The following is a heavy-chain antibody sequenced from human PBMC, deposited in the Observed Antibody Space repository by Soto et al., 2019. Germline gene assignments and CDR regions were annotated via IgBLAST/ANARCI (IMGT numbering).Heavy chain of an antibody. CDR2: ISYDGSNK. CDR3: ARLRLTVKGFDP. J-gene: IGHJ5*02. D-gene: IGHD4-17*01. CDR1: GFTFSSYA. Sequence: VGSLRLSCAASGFTFSSYAMHWVRQAPGKGLEWVAVISYDGSNKYYADSVKGRFTTSRDNSKNTLYLQMNSLRAEDTAVYYCARLRLTVKGFDPWGQGTLVTVSS. V-gene: IGHV3-30-3*01.